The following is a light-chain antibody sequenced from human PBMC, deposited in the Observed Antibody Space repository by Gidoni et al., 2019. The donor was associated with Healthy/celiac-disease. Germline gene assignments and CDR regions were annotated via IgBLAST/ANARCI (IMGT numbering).Light chain of an antibody. CDR1: QSVSSY. Sequence: EIVLTQSPATLSLSPGERATLPCRASQSVSSYLAWYQQKPGQAPRHLIYDASNRATGIPARFSGSGSGTDFTLTISSLEPEDFAVYYWQQRSNWPRVTFGGGTKVEIK. J-gene: IGKJ4*01. CDR3: QQRSNWPRVT. V-gene: IGKV3-11*01. CDR2: DAS.